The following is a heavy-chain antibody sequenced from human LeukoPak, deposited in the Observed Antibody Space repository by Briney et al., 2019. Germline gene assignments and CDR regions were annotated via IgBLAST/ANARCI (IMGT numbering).Heavy chain of an antibody. V-gene: IGHV4-39*07. Sequence: SETLSLTCIVSGGSISSTNYYWGWIRQPPGKGLECIVSIYYSGRNYYNPSLKSRVTISVNTSKNQFSQKQSSVTAADTAVYYCARTKSYYDYVWGSYAENIKRDYWFDPWGQGTLVTVSS. CDR1: GGSISSTNYY. J-gene: IGHJ5*02. D-gene: IGHD3-16*01. CDR2: IYYSGRN. CDR3: ARTKSYYDYVWGSYAENIKRDYWFDP.